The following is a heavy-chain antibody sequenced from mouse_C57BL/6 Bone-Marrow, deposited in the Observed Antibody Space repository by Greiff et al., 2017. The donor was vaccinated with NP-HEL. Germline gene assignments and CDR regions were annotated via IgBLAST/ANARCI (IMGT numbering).Heavy chain of an antibody. D-gene: IGHD1-1*01. CDR3: APNYYGSSLPFDY. CDR2: INPSSGYT. Sequence: QVQLKQSGAELAKPGASVKLSCKASGYTFTSYWMHWVKQRPGQGLEWIGYINPSSGYTKYNQKFKDKATLTADKSSSTAYMQLSSLTYEDSAVYYCAPNYYGSSLPFDYWGQGTTLTVSS. V-gene: IGHV1-7*01. J-gene: IGHJ2*01. CDR1: GYTFTSYW.